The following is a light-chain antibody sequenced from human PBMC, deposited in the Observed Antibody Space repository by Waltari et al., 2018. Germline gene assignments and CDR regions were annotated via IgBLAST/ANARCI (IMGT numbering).Light chain of an antibody. V-gene: IGKV1-5*03. J-gene: IGKJ1*01. CDR1: QSISGW. CDR3: QQYKSPTWT. CDR2: KAS. Sequence: DIQMTQSPSTLSAFVGDRVTITCRASQSISGWLAWYQQKPGKAPNLLIFKASTLESGVLSRFSGSGSGTEFTLTINSLQPDDFATYYCQQYKSPTWTFGQGTKVEIK.